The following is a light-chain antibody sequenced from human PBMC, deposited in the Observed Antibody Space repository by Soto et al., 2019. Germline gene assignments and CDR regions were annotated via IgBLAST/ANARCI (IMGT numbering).Light chain of an antibody. Sequence: EIVWTQSPGTLSLSPGERATLSCRASQSVASNYLAWYQQKPGQAPRLLTHGASNRATGIPDRFSGSGSGTDFTLSISRLEPEDFAVYYCQQYGTSRTFGQGTKVEIK. CDR1: QSVASNY. CDR3: QQYGTSRT. CDR2: GAS. V-gene: IGKV3-20*01. J-gene: IGKJ1*01.